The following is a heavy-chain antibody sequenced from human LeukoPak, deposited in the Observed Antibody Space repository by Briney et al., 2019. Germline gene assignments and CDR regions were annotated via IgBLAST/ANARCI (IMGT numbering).Heavy chain of an antibody. J-gene: IGHJ5*02. CDR1: GYTFTGYY. CDR2: INPNSGGT. Sequence: ASVKVSCKASGYTFTGYYMHWVRQAPGQGLEWMGWINPNSGGTNYAQKFQGRVTMTRDTSISTAYMELSRLRSDDTAVYYCARDRWFGELLYNWFDPWGQGTLVTVSS. D-gene: IGHD3-10*01. V-gene: IGHV1-2*02. CDR3: ARDRWFGELLYNWFDP.